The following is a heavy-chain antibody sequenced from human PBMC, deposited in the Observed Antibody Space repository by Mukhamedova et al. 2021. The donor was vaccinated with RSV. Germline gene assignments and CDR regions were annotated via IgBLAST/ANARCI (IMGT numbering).Heavy chain of an antibody. J-gene: IGHJ4*02. CDR1: A. D-gene: IGHD6-13*01. CDR3: AREIGGSGWYAVDY. Sequence: AMDWVRQTPGKGLEWVSAIRPSGSDTFYADSVQRRFTVSRDNSRNTLYLQLSSLRAEDTAIYYCAREIGGSGWYAVDYWGQGTLV. V-gene: IGHV3-23*01. CDR2: IRPSGSDT.